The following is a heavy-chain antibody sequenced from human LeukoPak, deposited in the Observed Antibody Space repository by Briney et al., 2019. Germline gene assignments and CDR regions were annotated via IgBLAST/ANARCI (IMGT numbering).Heavy chain of an antibody. CDR2: ISASGATT. V-gene: IGHV3-23*01. Sequence: PGGSLRLSCAASGFTFTSYAMNWVRPAPGKGLEWVSVISASGATTDYADSVKGRFTISRDNSKNTLYLQMNSLRAEDTAVYYCTKGSYYDNSGRAYFDYWGQGTLVTVSS. J-gene: IGHJ4*02. CDR3: TKGSYYDNSGRAYFDY. CDR1: GFTFTSYA. D-gene: IGHD3-22*01.